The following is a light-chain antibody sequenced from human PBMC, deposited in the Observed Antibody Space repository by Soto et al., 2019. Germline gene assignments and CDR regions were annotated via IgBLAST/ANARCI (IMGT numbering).Light chain of an antibody. V-gene: IGKV3-20*01. CDR2: DTS. CDR1: QSVSSSY. J-gene: IGKJ3*01. Sequence: EIVLTQSPGTLSLSPGERATLSCRASQSVSSSYLAWYQQKPGQAPRLLIYDTSSRATGIPDRCSGSGSGTDFTLTISRLEPEDFAVYYCQQYGNSPFTFGPGTKVEIK. CDR3: QQYGNSPFT.